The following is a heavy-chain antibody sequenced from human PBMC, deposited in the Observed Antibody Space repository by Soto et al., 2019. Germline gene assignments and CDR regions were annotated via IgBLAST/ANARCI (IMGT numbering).Heavy chain of an antibody. CDR2: VRNRVRGYTT. CDR3: VRDRSWSYES. V-gene: IGHV3-72*01. Sequence: EVQLVESGGGLVQPGGSLRLSCAASGFAFSDYFIDWVRQAPGKGLEWVGRVRNRVRGYTTEYAASVKGRFTISRDDLKNSVYLQMNSLWTADTAVYYCVRDRSWSYESWGLGTLVTVS. CDR1: GFAFSDYF. D-gene: IGHD1-26*01. J-gene: IGHJ5*02.